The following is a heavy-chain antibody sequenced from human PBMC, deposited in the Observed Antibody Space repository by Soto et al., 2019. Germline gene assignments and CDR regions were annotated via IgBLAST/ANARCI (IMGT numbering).Heavy chain of an antibody. D-gene: IGHD3-22*01. CDR3: AADQSYYNDTTGYFPSGY. CDR2: IVVGSGNT. J-gene: IGHJ4*02. V-gene: IGHV1-58*01. CDR1: GFTFTTSA. Sequence: SVKVSCKASGFTFTTSAVQWVRQARGQRLEWIGWIVVGSGNTIYTQKFQERVSITWDMSTSTAYMDLSSLRSDDTAVYYCAADQSYYNDTTGYFPSGYWGQGTLVTVSS.